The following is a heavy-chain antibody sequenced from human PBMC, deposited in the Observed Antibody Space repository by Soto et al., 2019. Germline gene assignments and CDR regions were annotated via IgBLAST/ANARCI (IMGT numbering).Heavy chain of an antibody. Sequence: QVQLQESGPGLVQPSGTLSLTCIVSGDPMTTYYWSWIRQSPGKGLEWIGCIFYTGITKYNPSLDGRVTISVDTSKYQFSLNLNSVTAADTAVYYCANHNFWSGFENWGQGTLVTVSS. CDR2: IFYTGIT. V-gene: IGHV4-59*01. J-gene: IGHJ4*02. CDR1: GDPMTTYY. CDR3: ANHNFWSGFEN. D-gene: IGHD3-3*01.